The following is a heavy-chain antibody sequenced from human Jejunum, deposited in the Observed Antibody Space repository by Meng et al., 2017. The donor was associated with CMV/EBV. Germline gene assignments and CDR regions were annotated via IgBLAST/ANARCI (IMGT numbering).Heavy chain of an antibody. CDR3: AKDVGY. V-gene: IGHV3-30*02. CDR1: GFTFSIYG. D-gene: IGHD1-26*01. J-gene: IGHJ4*02. CDR2: IRYDGTVQ. Sequence: QVQLFSHGGGVVQPGGSRRLSCAASGFTFSIYGLHWVRQAPGKGLEWVAFIRYDGTVQNYADSVKGRFTISRDNSKNTLYLQMNSLRVEDTAVYYCAKDVGYWGQGTLVTVSS.